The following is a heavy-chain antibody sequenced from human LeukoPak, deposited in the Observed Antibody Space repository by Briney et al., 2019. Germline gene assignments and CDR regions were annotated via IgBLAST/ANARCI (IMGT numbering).Heavy chain of an antibody. V-gene: IGHV4-59*01. Sequence: SETLSLTCTVSGGSISSYYWSWIRQPPGKGLELIGYVYYSGSTNYNPSLKSRVTISVDTSKNQFSLKLSSVTAADTAVYYCARCSSTTRGFDPWGQGNLVTVSS. CDR1: GGSISSYY. CDR3: ARCSSTTRGFDP. CDR2: VYYSGST. J-gene: IGHJ5*02. D-gene: IGHD2-2*01.